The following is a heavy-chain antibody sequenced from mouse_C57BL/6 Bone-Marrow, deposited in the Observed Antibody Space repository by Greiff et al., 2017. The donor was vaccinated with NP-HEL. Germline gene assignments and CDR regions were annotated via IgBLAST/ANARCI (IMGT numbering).Heavy chain of an antibody. V-gene: IGHV1-80*01. D-gene: IGHD2-4*01. J-gene: IGHJ3*01. CDR2: IYPGDGDT. CDR1: GYAFSSYW. Sequence: LVESGAELVKPGASVKISCKASGYAFSSYWMNWVKQRPGKGLEWIGQIYPGDGDTNYNGKFKGKATLTADKSSSTAYMQLSSLTSEDSAVYFCARRAFYYDYDGFAYWGQGTLVTVSA. CDR3: ARRAFYYDYDGFAY.